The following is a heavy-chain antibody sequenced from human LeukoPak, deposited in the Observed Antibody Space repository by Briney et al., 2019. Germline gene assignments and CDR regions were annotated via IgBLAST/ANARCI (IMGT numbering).Heavy chain of an antibody. V-gene: IGHV4-59*08. CDR2: ISYSGST. D-gene: IGHD2-21*02. CDR1: SGSISSHY. Sequence: SEPLSLTCTVPSGSISSHYWSWMRQPPGKGLEWIGYISYSGSTNYNPSLKSRVTISVNTSKNQFSLRLSSVTAADTAVYYCARLSGIVVVTAIPGWFDPWGQGTLVTVSS. CDR3: ARLSGIVVVTAIPGWFDP. J-gene: IGHJ5*02.